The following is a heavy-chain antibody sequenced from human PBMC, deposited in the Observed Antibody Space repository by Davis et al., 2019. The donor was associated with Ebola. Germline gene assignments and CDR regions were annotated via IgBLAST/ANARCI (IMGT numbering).Heavy chain of an antibody. CDR2: ISSSGSTI. Sequence: PGGSLRLSCAASGFTFGSFSMNWVRQAPGKGLEWVSYISSSGSTIYYAASVEGRFTISRDNAKNSLYLQMNSLRAEDTAVYYCAASGYYDSSGYYNGEWYYYYGMDVWGQGTTVTVSS. V-gene: IGHV3-48*04. J-gene: IGHJ6*02. CDR3: AASGYYDSSGYYNGEWYYYYGMDV. CDR1: GFTFGSFS. D-gene: IGHD3-22*01.